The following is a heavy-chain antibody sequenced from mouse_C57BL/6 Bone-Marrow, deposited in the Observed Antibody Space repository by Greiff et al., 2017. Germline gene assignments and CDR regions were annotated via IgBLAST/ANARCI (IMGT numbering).Heavy chain of an antibody. V-gene: IGHV1-85*01. CDR1: GYIFTSYD. D-gene: IGHD4-1*01. Sequence: QVQLKQSGPELVKPGASVKLSCKASGYIFTSYDINWVKQRPGQGLEWIGWIYPRDGSTKYNEKFKGKATLTVDTSSITAYMELHSLTSEDSAVYFCAKTGEAYWGQGTLVTVSA. CDR3: AKTGEAY. CDR2: IYPRDGST. J-gene: IGHJ3*01.